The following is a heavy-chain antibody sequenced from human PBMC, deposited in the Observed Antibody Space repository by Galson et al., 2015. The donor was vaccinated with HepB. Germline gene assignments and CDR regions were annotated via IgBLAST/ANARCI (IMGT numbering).Heavy chain of an antibody. J-gene: IGHJ6*02. CDR3: TRARCSSTSCSYYYGLDV. CDR2: IRSETYGGTT. D-gene: IGHD2-2*01. Sequence: SLRLSCAASGFTFGDYAMTWVRQAPGKGLECVGFIRSETYGGTTEHAASVKGRFTISRDDSKSIAYLQMNSLESEDTAVYYCTRARCSSTSCSYYYGLDVWGHGTTVTVSS. V-gene: IGHV3-49*04. CDR1: GFTFGDYA.